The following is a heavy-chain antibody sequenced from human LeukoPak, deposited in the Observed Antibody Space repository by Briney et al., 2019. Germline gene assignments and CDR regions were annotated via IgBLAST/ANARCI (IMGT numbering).Heavy chain of an antibody. CDR2: ISSSGSTI. V-gene: IGHV3-48*03. CDR3: ARAPTFSGWFDY. Sequence: GGSLRLSCAASGFTFSSYEMNRVRQAPGKGLEWVSYISSSGSTIYYADSVKGRFTISRDNAKNSLYLQMNSLRAEDTAVYYCARAPTFSGWFDYWGQGTLVTVSS. CDR1: GFTFSSYE. J-gene: IGHJ4*02. D-gene: IGHD6-19*01.